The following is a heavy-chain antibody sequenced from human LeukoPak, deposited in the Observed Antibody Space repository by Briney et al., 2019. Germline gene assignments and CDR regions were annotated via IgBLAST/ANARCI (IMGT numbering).Heavy chain of an antibody. D-gene: IGHD5-12*01. CDR3: AKHATTYYYGLDV. CDR1: GFTFSSYA. J-gene: IGHJ6*02. Sequence: GGSLRLSCAASGFTFSSYAMSWVRQAPGKGLEWVSGISRSGGTTYYADSVKGRFTISRDNSKNTVFLQMNSLRAEGTAKYYCAKHATTYYYGLDVWGQGTTVTVSS. V-gene: IGHV3-23*01. CDR2: ISRSGGTT.